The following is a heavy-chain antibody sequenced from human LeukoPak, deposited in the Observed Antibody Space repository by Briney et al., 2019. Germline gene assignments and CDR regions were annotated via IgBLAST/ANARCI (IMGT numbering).Heavy chain of an antibody. CDR3: ARGGSGWYLLDWFDP. CDR2: INPNSGGT. D-gene: IGHD6-19*01. CDR1: GYTFTGYY. Sequence: ASVKVSCKASGYTFTGYYMHWVRQAPGQGLEWMGWINPNSGGTNYAQKFQGRVTMTRDTSTSTVYMELSSLRSEDTAVYYCARGGSGWYLLDWFDPWGQGTLVTVSS. V-gene: IGHV1-2*02. J-gene: IGHJ5*02.